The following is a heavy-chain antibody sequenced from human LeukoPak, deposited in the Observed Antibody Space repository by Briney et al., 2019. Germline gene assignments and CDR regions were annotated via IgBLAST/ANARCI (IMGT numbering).Heavy chain of an antibody. Sequence: PGGSLRLSCVGSGFTFHTYAMTWVRQAPGKGLEWVSSISSTGSYIYYAESLKGRFTVSRDNAKNYVYLQMNSLRVDDTAVYYCVRAERLLEWLLDSWGQGTLVTVSS. CDR1: GFTFHTYA. V-gene: IGHV3-21*01. J-gene: IGHJ4*02. CDR3: VRAERLLEWLLDS. D-gene: IGHD3-3*01. CDR2: ISSTGSYI.